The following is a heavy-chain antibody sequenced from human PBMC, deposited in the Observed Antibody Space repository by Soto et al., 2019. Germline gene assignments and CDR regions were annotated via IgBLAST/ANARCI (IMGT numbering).Heavy chain of an antibody. J-gene: IGHJ6*02. V-gene: IGHV6-1*01. CDR1: GDSVSSNSAA. CDR3: ARDGPFRASTAVAGTYYYYGMDV. Sequence: SQTLSLPCAISGDSVSSNSAAWNWIRQSPSRGLEWLGRTYYRSKWYNDYAVSLKSRITINPDTSKNQFSLQLNSETPEDTDVYYCARDGPFRASTAVAGTYYYYGMDVWGQGTTVTVSS. D-gene: IGHD6-19*01. CDR2: TYYRSKWYN.